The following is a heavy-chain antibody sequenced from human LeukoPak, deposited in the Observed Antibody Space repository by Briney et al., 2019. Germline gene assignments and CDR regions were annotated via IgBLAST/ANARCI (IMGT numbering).Heavy chain of an antibody. J-gene: IGHJ2*01. CDR3: ARAGNYYFDL. Sequence: GXSXXXSCXASXFTFSSSWMHWVRHGPGKGLVWVARMNGDGRTINYADSVKGRFTISRDNAKNTLYLQMNSLRAEDAAVYYCARAGNYYFDLWGRGTLVTVSS. V-gene: IGHV3-74*01. CDR2: MNGDGRTI. D-gene: IGHD1-7*01. CDR1: XFTFSSSW.